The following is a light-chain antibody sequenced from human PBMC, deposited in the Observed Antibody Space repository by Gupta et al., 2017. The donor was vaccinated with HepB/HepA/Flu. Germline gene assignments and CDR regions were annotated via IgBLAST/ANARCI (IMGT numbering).Light chain of an antibody. Sequence: DTQMTQSPSSVSDSVGDRVTITCRASLAINSWVAWYQQKPGKAPKVLIYDASSVQSGVPSRFSGSGSGTDFTLTIRGLQPEDFATYYCQGANSFRPYAFGQGTKVEI. V-gene: IGKV1-12*01. J-gene: IGKJ2*01. CDR1: LAINSW. CDR3: QGANSFRPYA. CDR2: DAS.